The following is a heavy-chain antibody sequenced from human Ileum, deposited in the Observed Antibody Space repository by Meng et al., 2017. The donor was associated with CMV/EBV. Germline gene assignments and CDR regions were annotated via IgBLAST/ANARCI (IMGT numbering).Heavy chain of an antibody. CDR1: GFTFSSYW. CDR2: IYSGGST. Sequence: EVQLGGSGGGLVKPGGSLRLSCAESGFTFSSYWMHWVRQAPGKGLEWVSVIYSGGSTYYADSVKGRFTISRDNSKNTLYLQMNSLRAEDTAVYYCASEIGYSLLYWGQGTLVTVSS. D-gene: IGHD5-18*01. J-gene: IGHJ4*02. V-gene: IGHV3-66*01. CDR3: ASEIGYSLLY.